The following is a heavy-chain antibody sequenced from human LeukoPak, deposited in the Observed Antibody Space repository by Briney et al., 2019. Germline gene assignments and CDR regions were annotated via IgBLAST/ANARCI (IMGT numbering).Heavy chain of an antibody. J-gene: IGHJ6*02. D-gene: IGHD4-11*01. CDR3: ARAPYSNYDYYYGMDV. CDR1: GFTFSSYW. Sequence: GGSLRLSCAASGFTFSSYWMSWVRQAPGKGLEWVANIKQDGSGKYYVDSVKGRFTISRDNAKNSLYLQMNSLRAEDTAVYYCARAPYSNYDYYYGMDVWGQGTTVTVSS. CDR2: IKQDGSGK. V-gene: IGHV3-7*01.